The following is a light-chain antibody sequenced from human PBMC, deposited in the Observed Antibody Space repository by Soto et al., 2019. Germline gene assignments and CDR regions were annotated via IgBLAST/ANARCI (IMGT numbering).Light chain of an antibody. CDR2: EGS. CDR1: SSNIGGNS. Sequence: QSVMTQPPSVSAAPGQKVTISCSGSSSNIGGNSVSWYQQLPGTAPKLMIYEGSKRPSGVSNRFSGSKSGNTASLTISGLQAEDEADYYCCSYAGSRGLVFGGGTKLTVL. J-gene: IGLJ2*01. CDR3: CSYAGSRGLV. V-gene: IGLV2-23*01.